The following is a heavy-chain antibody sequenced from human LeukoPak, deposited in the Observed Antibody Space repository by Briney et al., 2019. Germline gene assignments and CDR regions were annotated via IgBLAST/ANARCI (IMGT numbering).Heavy chain of an antibody. CDR2: IFTDWSTT. CDR1: EFHFFSYG. J-gene: IGHJ5*01. V-gene: IGHV3-74*01. Sequence: GGPLTLPCIASEFHFFSYGMQWVRQAPGKGLVWVSRIFTDWSTTSYADSVRGRFTISRDNAKNTLYLEVKSLRVEDTAVYYCARELPREVSLDSWGQGTLVSVSP. D-gene: IGHD1-26*01. CDR3: ARELPREVSLDS.